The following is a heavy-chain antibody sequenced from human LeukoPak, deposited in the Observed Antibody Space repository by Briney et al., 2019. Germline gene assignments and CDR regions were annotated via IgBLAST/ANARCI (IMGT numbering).Heavy chain of an antibody. Sequence: GASVKVSCKASGYTFTGYYMHWVRQAPGQGLEWMGWIKPNSGGTNYAQKFQGRVTMTRDTSISTAYMELSSLRSDDTAVYYCARAHSSSWYMDYWGQGTLVTVSS. D-gene: IGHD6-13*01. CDR1: GYTFTGYY. J-gene: IGHJ4*02. CDR3: ARAHSSSWYMDY. CDR2: IKPNSGGT. V-gene: IGHV1-2*02.